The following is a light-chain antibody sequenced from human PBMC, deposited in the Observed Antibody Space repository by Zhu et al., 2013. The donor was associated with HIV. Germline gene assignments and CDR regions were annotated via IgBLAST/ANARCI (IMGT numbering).Light chain of an antibody. V-gene: IGKV1-5*03. CDR3: QQRDYWPYT. CDR1: QSISTW. CDR2: KAS. Sequence: DIQMTQSPSTLSASVGDRVTITCRASQSISTWLAWYQQKPGKAPKLLIYKASSLESGVPSGFSGSGSGTDFTLTISSLEPEDFAVLYCQQRDYWPYTFGQGTKLEI. J-gene: IGKJ2*01.